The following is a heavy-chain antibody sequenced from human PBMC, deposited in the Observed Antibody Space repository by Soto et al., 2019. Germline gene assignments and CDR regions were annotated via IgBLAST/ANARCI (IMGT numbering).Heavy chain of an antibody. Sequence: SDTLSLTCTVSGDSICIYYWSCIRHLLVKGLEWIGYVHYIGSINYNPSLKSRVTILVDTSKNQFSLKLSSVPAADMAVYYCAWFIEIVFSDLFYSWGQGTLVTVSS. CDR1: GDSICIYY. CDR3: AWFIEIVFSDLFYS. J-gene: IGHJ5*01. V-gene: IGHV4-59*01. CDR2: VHYIGSI. D-gene: IGHD3-22*01.